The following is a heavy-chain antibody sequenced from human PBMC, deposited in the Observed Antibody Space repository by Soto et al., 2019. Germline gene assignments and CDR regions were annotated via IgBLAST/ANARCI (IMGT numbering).Heavy chain of an antibody. Sequence: QVQLVQSGAEVTTPGSSVKVSCKASGGTFSSYTISWVRQSPGQGLEWMGRIIPILGVPNYAQKFQGRVTITADKSTSTAYMELRILRSEDTAVYYCASFRGSCGRDVWGQVTTVTVSS. CDR1: GGTFSSYT. V-gene: IGHV1-69*02. CDR2: IIPILGVP. J-gene: IGHJ6*02. D-gene: IGHD3-10*01. CDR3: ASFRGSCGRDV.